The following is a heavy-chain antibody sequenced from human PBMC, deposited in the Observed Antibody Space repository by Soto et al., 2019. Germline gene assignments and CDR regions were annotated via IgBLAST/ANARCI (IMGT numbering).Heavy chain of an antibody. CDR1: GGSISSGGYY. CDR3: ARIPMVRGVRHYYHGMDV. V-gene: IGHV4-31*01. CDR2: IYYSGST. D-gene: IGHD3-10*01. Sequence: QVQLQESGPGLVKPSQTLSLTCTVSGGSISSGGYYWSGIRQPPGKGLEWIGYIYYSGSTYYNPSLKSLVTISVGTSKNQFSLKLSSVTAADTAVYYCARIPMVRGVRHYYHGMDVWGQGTTVTVSS. J-gene: IGHJ6*02.